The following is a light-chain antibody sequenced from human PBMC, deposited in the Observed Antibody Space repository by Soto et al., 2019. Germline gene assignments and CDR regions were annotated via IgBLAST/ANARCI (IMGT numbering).Light chain of an antibody. Sequence: QPVLTQSPSASASLGASVTLTCTLSSGHSSYAIAWHQQQPEKGTRYLMKLNSDGSHSKGDGIPDRFSGSSSGAERYLTISSLQSEDEADYYCQTWGTGPWVFGGGTKLTVL. CDR1: SGHSSYA. V-gene: IGLV4-69*01. CDR2: LNSDGSH. J-gene: IGLJ3*02. CDR3: QTWGTGPWV.